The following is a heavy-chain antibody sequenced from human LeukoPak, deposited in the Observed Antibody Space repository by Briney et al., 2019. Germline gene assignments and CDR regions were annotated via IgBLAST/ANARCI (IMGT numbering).Heavy chain of an antibody. Sequence: SGGSLRLSCAASGFTFSDYYMSWIRQAPGKGLEWVSYISSSSSYTNYADSVKGRFTISRDNAKNSLYLQMNSLRAEDTAVYYCARGYSSSWYYFDYWGQGTLVTVSS. CDR2: ISSSSSYT. CDR1: GFTFSDYY. J-gene: IGHJ4*02. V-gene: IGHV3-11*06. D-gene: IGHD6-13*01. CDR3: ARGYSSSWYYFDY.